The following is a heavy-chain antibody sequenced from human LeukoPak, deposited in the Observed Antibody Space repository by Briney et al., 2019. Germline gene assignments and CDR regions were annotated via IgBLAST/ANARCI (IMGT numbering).Heavy chain of an antibody. CDR2: ISSASSHI. D-gene: IGHD2-2*02. CDR3: ASTFAAPAIRWEYYDY. J-gene: IGHJ4*02. CDR1: GFTFSGYS. V-gene: IGHV3-21*06. Sequence: GGSLRLSCAASGFTFSGYSMSWVRQAPGKGLEWFSSISSASSHIYYADSVQGRFTISRDNTKNSLFLQMNSLRAEDTAVYYCASTFAAPAIRWEYYDYWGQGSLVTVSS.